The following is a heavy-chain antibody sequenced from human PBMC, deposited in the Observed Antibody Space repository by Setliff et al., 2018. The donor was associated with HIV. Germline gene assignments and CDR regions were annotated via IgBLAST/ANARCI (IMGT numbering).Heavy chain of an antibody. D-gene: IGHD5-12*01. J-gene: IGHJ5*02. CDR1: GVSITNGTFY. Sequence: TSETLSLTCTVSGVSITNGTFYWNWIRQPAGKGLEWIGRIAKTGSTNYNPSLKSRLTISMDTSKNQFSLKLNSVTAADTAVYYCARDFKRYNSPCRFDPWGPGTLVTVSS. V-gene: IGHV4-61*02. CDR3: ARDFKRYNSPCRFDP. CDR2: IAKTGST.